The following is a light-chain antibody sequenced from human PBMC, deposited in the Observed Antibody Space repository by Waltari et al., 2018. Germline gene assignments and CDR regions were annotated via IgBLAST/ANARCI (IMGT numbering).Light chain of an antibody. J-gene: IGLJ2*01. Sequence: QSALTQPPSASGSPGQSVTISCTGTSSDVGGFDYVSWYQQHPGKVPRLMMYEVSKRPSGVPDRFSGSKAGNTAALTGAGLQVEDEADYYCSSFAGSSQMLFGGGTKLTVL. CDR1: SSDVGGFDY. CDR3: SSFAGSSQML. CDR2: EVS. V-gene: IGLV2-8*01.